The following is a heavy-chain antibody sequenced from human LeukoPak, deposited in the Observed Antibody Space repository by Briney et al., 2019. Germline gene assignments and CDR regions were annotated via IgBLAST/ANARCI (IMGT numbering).Heavy chain of an antibody. Sequence: PSETLSLTCTVSGGSISSSSYYWGWIRQPPGKGLEWIGEINHSGSTNYNPSLKSRVTISVDTSKNQFSLKLSSVTAADTAVYYCARGLAVDPWGQGTLVTVSS. D-gene: IGHD6-19*01. V-gene: IGHV4-39*07. CDR2: INHSGST. CDR3: ARGLAVDP. CDR1: GGSISSSSYY. J-gene: IGHJ5*02.